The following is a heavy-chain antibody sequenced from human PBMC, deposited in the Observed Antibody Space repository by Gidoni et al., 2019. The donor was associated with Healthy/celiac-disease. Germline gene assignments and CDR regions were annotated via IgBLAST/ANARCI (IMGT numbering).Heavy chain of an antibody. Sequence: EVQLLESGGGLVQPGGSLRLSCAASGFTFSSYAMSWVRQAPGKGLEWVSAISGSGGSTYYADSVKGRFTISRDNSKNTLYLQMNSLRAEDTAVYYCAKDTLRYFDWKYYFDYWGQGTLVTVSS. CDR2: ISGSGGST. J-gene: IGHJ4*02. CDR3: AKDTLRYFDWKYYFDY. V-gene: IGHV3-23*01. D-gene: IGHD3-9*01. CDR1: GFTFSSYA.